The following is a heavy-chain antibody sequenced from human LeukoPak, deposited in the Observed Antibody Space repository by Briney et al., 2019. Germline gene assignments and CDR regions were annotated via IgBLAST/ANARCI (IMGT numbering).Heavy chain of an antibody. J-gene: IGHJ4*02. CDR1: GYTFTGYY. Sequence: GASVKVSCKASGYTFTGYYMHWVRQAPGQGLEWMGWINPNSGGTNYAQKFQGRVTMTRDTSISTAYMELSRLRSDDTAVYYCARDLTRGSGSYYKAHFDYWGQGTLVTVSS. CDR2: INPNSGGT. D-gene: IGHD3-10*01. CDR3: ARDLTRGSGSYYKAHFDY. V-gene: IGHV1-2*02.